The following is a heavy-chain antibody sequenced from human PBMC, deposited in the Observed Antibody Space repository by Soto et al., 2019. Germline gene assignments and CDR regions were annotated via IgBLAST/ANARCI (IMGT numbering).Heavy chain of an antibody. CDR3: ARDQKHSASMSGGGDAFDI. J-gene: IGHJ3*02. CDR1: GYTFINCG. V-gene: IGHV1-18*01. Sequence: ASVKVSCKASGYTFINCGISWVRQAPGQGLEWMGWISVYNGNTKSAQKFQDRITMTTDTVTNTAYMELRSLKSDDTAVYYCARDQKHSASMSGGGDAFDIWGQGTLVTVSS. CDR2: ISVYNGNT. D-gene: IGHD3-10*02.